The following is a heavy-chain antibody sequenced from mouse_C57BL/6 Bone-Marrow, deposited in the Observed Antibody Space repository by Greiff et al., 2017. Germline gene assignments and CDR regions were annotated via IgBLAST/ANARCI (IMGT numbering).Heavy chain of an antibody. CDR3: TRAYYYGSSYWYFDV. V-gene: IGHV5-9-1*02. J-gene: IGHJ1*03. CDR2: ISSGGDYI. D-gene: IGHD1-1*01. CDR1: GFTFSSYA. Sequence: EVMLVESGEGLVKPGGSLKLSCAASGFTFSSYAMSWVRQTPEKRLEWVAYISSGGDYIYYADTVKGRFTISRDNGRNTLYLQMSSLKSEDTAMYYCTRAYYYGSSYWYFDVWGTGTTVTVSS.